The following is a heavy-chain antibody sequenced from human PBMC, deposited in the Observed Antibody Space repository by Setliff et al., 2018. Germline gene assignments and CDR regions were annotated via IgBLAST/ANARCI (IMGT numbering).Heavy chain of an antibody. J-gene: IGHJ6*04. D-gene: IGHD3-3*02. Sequence: SETLSLTCTVSGDSISSATNYWSWIRQPAGKGLERIGYIDYSGSTNYNPSLKSRVTISLDTSKNQFSLQLSSVTAADTAVYYCARDGLGAFSLRSMDVWGKGTTVTVSS. CDR1: GDSISSATNY. CDR2: IDYSGST. CDR3: ARDGLGAFSLRSMDV. V-gene: IGHV4-61*10.